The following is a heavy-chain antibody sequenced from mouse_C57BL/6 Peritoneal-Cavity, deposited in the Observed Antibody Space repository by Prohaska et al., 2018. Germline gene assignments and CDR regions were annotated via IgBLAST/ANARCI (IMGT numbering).Heavy chain of an antibody. V-gene: IGHV1-39*01. J-gene: IGHJ3*01. CDR2: INPNYGTT. CDR1: GYSFTDYN. CDR3: AREASLTGTFAY. D-gene: IGHD4-1*01. Sequence: EFQLQQSGPELVKPGASVKISCKASGYSFTDYNMNWLKQSNGKSLEWIGVINPNYGTTSYNQKFKGKATLTVNQSSSTAYMQLNSLTSEDSAVYYCAREASLTGTFAYWGQGTLVTVSA.